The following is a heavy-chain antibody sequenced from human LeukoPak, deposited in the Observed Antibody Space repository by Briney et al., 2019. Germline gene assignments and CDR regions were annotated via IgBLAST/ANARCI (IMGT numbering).Heavy chain of an antibody. Sequence: GGSLRLSCAASGFTFSSYGMHWVRQAPGKGLEWVAVIWYDGSNKYYADSVKGRFTISRDNSKNTLYLQMNSLRSDDTAVYYCAGGEGGSYERAFDYWGQGTLVTVSS. J-gene: IGHJ4*02. V-gene: IGHV3-30*02. CDR3: AGGEGGSYERAFDY. D-gene: IGHD1-26*01. CDR1: GFTFSSYG. CDR2: IWYDGSNK.